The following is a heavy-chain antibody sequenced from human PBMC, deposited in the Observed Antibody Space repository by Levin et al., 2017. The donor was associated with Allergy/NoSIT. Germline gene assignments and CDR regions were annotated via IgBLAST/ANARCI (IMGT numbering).Heavy chain of an antibody. CDR3: ARDGGKWNMDV. J-gene: IGHJ6*03. Sequence: ASVKVSCKASGFIFTDCYFHWVRQAPGQGLEWMGRIIAKDGGTSYAHKFQGRVTMTSDTSISTAYMELSSLTPDDTAVYYCARDGGKWNMDVWADGTTVTVSS. CDR1: GFIFTDCY. D-gene: IGHD3-16*01. CDR2: IIAKDGGT. V-gene: IGHV1-2*06.